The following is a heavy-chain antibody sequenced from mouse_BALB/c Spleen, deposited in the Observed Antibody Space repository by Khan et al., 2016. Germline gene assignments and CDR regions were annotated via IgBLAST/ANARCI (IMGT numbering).Heavy chain of an antibody. CDR1: GYSITSGYA. J-gene: IGHJ2*01. D-gene: IGHD1-1*01. CDR3: ARDYYGSSFFDY. Sequence: EVQLQESGPGLVKPSQSLSLTCTVTGYSITSGYAWNWLRQFPGNILEWLGYIHSSGNTTYNPSLKSQISITRATSKTQFFLQLNPLTTEVTPNNYCARDYYGSSFFDYWGQGTTLTVSS. V-gene: IGHV3-2*02. CDR2: IHSSGNT.